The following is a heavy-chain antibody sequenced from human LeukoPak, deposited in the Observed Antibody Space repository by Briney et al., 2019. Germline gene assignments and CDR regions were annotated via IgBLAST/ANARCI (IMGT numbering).Heavy chain of an antibody. V-gene: IGHV3-21*01. Sequence: PGRSLRLSCAASGFTFSSYSMNWVRQAPGKGLEWVSSISSSSSYIYYADSVKGRFTISRDNAKNSLYLQMNSLRAEDTAVYYCARGGSLDGVEMATMHPDYWGQGTLVTVSS. J-gene: IGHJ4*02. CDR2: ISSSSSYI. CDR1: GFTFSSYS. CDR3: ARGGSLDGVEMATMHPDY. D-gene: IGHD5-24*01.